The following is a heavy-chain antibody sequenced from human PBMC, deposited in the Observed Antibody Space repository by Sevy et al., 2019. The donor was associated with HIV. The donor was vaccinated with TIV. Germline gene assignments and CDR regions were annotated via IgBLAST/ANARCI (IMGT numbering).Heavy chain of an antibody. J-gene: IGHJ6*02. V-gene: IGHV1-69*13. CDR1: GGTFINFA. Sequence: ASVKVSCKTSGGTFINFAITWVRQAPGQGLEWMGGIIPLIDTTNYSQKFQGRVTLTADGSTATAYMELSSLRSEDTAVYYCATSYYDSSGYSPLFYYGMDVWVQGTTVTVSS. CDR3: ATSYYDSSGYSPLFYYGMDV. CDR2: IIPLIDTT. D-gene: IGHD3-22*01.